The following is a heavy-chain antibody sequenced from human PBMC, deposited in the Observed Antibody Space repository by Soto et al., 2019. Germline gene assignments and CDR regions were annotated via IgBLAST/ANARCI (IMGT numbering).Heavy chain of an antibody. V-gene: IGHV3-23*01. CDR2: ISGSGGSP. Sequence: PGGSLRLSCAASGFTFSNYAMNWVRQAPGKGLEWISTISGSGGSPYYADSVKGRFTISRDNSKNTLYLQMNSLRAGDSAIYYCANTVVRGLGTTVTVSS. CDR3: ANTVV. D-gene: IGHD3-10*01. CDR1: GFTFSNYA. J-gene: IGHJ6*01.